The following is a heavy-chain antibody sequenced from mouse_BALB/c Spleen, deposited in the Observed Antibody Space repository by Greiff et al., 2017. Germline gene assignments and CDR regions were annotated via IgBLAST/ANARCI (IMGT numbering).Heavy chain of an antibody. J-gene: IGHJ2*01. V-gene: IGHV1-4*02. CDR1: GYTFTSYT. CDR2: INPSSGYT. D-gene: IGHD3-1*01. Sequence: QVHAKQSAAELARPGASVKMSCKASGYTFTSYTMHWVKQRPGQGLEWIGYINPSSGYTEYNQKFKDKTTLTADKSSSTAYMQLSSLTSEDSAVYYCARKGGAFDYWGQGTTLTVSS. CDR3: ARKGGAFDY.